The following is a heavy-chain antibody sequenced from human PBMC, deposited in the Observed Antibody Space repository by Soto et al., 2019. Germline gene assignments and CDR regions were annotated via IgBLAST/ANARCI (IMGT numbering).Heavy chain of an antibody. CDR1: GFTFSGSA. Sequence: GGSLRLSCAASGFTFSGSAMHWVRQASGKGLEWVGRIRSKANSYATAYAASVKGRFTISRDDSKNTAYLQMNSLKTEDTAVYYCTSTSRVVPAAMRRWGDYYYYYMDVWGKGTTVTVSS. D-gene: IGHD2-2*01. V-gene: IGHV3-73*01. CDR3: TSTSRVVPAAMRRWGDYYYYYMDV. J-gene: IGHJ6*03. CDR2: IRSKANSYAT.